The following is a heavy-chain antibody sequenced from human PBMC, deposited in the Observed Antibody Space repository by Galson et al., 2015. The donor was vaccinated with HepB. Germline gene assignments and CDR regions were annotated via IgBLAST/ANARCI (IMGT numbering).Heavy chain of an antibody. CDR2: IYSGGST. V-gene: IGHV3-66*01. Sequence: SLRLSCAASGFTVSSNYMSWVRQAPGKGLEWVSVIYSGGSTYYADSVKGRFTISRDNSKNTLYLQMNSLRAEDTAVYYCAREAPGEQWLLYWYFDLWGRGTLVTVSS. CDR3: AREAPGEQWLLYWYFDL. CDR1: GFTVSSNY. D-gene: IGHD6-19*01. J-gene: IGHJ2*01.